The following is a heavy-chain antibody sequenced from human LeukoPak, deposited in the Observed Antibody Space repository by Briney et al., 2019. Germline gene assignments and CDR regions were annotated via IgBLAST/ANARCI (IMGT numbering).Heavy chain of an antibody. CDR3: AKDQKWGPAGYYFDS. V-gene: IGHV3-30*18. J-gene: IGHJ4*01. CDR2: ISTDGKDR. CDR1: GFTLSSYA. D-gene: IGHD2-2*01. Sequence: GGSLRLSRAASGFTLSSYAMHWVRQAPGKGLEWVTVISTDGKDRKYADSVKGRFAISRDNSKNTMDLQMNSLRAEDTAVYYCAKDQKWGPAGYYFDSWGQGTVVTVSS.